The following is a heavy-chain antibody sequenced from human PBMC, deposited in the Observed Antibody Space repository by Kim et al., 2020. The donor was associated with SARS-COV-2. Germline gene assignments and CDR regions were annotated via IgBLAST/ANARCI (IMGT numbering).Heavy chain of an antibody. J-gene: IGHJ5*02. D-gene: IGHD6-13*01. Sequence: YNPSIKSRVTISVDTSKNQFSLKLSSVTAADTAVYYCARGQQLVGGWFDPWGQGTLVTVSS. V-gene: IGHV4-31*02. CDR3: ARGQQLVGGWFDP.